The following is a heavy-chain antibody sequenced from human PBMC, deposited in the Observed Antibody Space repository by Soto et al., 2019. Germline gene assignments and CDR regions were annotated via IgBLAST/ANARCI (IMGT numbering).Heavy chain of an antibody. Sequence: PLETHSLTCTVSGGSIITSSYYWGWIRQPPGKGLEWIGTISYRGSTYYNPSLKSRVTISVDTSKNHLSLKLSSVTAADTAVYYCARVPSPWGQGTLVTVSS. J-gene: IGHJ5*02. CDR1: GGSIITSSYY. CDR3: ARVPSP. CDR2: ISYRGST. V-gene: IGHV4-39*02.